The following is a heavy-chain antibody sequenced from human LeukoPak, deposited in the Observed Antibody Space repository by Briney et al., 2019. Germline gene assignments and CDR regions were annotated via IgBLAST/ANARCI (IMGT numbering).Heavy chain of an antibody. CDR1: GYTFTSYG. CDR3: ARGGRYYDFWSGYYSGYYYYGMDV. Sequence: ASVKVSCKASGYTFTSYGISWVRQAPGQGLEWMGWMNPNSGNTGYAQKFQGRVTMTRNTSISTAYMELSSLRSEDTAVYYCARGGRYYDFWSGYYSGYYYYGMDVWGQGTTVTVSS. V-gene: IGHV1-8*02. D-gene: IGHD3-3*01. CDR2: MNPNSGNT. J-gene: IGHJ6*02.